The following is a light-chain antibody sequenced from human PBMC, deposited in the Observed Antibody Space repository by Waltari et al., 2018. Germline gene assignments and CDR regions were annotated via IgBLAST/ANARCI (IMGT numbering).Light chain of an antibody. CDR3: HQYGTSPLFT. Sequence: EIVLTQSPGTLSLSPGERATLSCRPSQSVSSSYLAWYQQKPGQAPRLLIYGAASRATGIPDRWSGSGSGTDFTITISRLEHEDFAVYYCHQYGTSPLFTFGPGTKVDIK. J-gene: IGKJ3*01. V-gene: IGKV3-20*01. CDR1: QSVSSSY. CDR2: GAA.